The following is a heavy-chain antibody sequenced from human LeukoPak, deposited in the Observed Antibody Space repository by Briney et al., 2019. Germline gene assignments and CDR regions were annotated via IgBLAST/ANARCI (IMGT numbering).Heavy chain of an antibody. V-gene: IGHV3-23*01. CDR2: INNNGGCT. CDR1: GFTFSNYA. D-gene: IGHD3-10*01. Sequence: PGGSLRLSCAASGFTFSNYAMSWVRQAPGKGLEWVSSINNNGGCTFYADSVKGRFTISRDNSKNTLYLQMNSLRVEDTAIYYCATRPFGVRGGPSDYWGQGTLVTVSS. J-gene: IGHJ4*02. CDR3: ATRPFGVRGGPSDY.